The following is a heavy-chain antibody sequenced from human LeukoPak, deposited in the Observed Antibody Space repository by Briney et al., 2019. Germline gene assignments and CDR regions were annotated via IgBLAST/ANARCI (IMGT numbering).Heavy chain of an antibody. V-gene: IGHV4-59*08. CDR3: ARHSGSYPLDY. Sequence: SETLSLTCTVSGGSISSYYWSWIRQPPGKGLEWIGYIYHSGITYYNSSFKSRVTISVDTSKNQFSLKLSSVTAADTAVYYCARHSGSYPLDYWGQGTLVTVSS. CDR1: GGSISSYY. D-gene: IGHD1-26*01. CDR2: IYHSGIT. J-gene: IGHJ4*02.